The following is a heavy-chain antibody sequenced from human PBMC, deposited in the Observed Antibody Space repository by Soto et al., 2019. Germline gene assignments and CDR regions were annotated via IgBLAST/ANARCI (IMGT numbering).Heavy chain of an antibody. D-gene: IGHD5-12*01. Sequence: ESRPTLVNPTQTLTLTCTFSGFSLSTNEVGXGWIRQPPGKALEWLALIYWNDDARYSPSLKNRLTITKDTSKNQVVLTMTNMDPVDTATSSCLHDGKWGYTGYDCFDYWRPGTLVTVSS. CDR3: LHDGKWGYTGYDCFDY. CDR1: GFSLSTNEVG. CDR2: IYWNDDA. J-gene: IGHJ4*02. V-gene: IGHV2-5*01.